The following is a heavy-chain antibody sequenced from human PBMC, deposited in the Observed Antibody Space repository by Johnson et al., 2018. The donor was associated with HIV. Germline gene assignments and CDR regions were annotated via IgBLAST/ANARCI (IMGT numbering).Heavy chain of an antibody. V-gene: IGHV3-30*04. CDR2: ISYDGSNK. D-gene: IGHD4-17*01. CDR3: ASPQAGDYPQEDAFHI. J-gene: IGHJ3*02. Sequence: QVQLVESGGGVVQPGRSLRLSCAASGFTFSSYAMHWVRQAPGKGLEWVAVISYDGSNKYYADSVKCRFTISRDNAQNTLYLQMNSLRAEDTAVYYCASPQAGDYPQEDAFHIWGQGTVVTVSS. CDR1: GFTFSSYA.